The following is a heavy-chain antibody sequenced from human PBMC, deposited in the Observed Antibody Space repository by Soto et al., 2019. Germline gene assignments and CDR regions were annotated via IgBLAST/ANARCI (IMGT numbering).Heavy chain of an antibody. D-gene: IGHD4-17*01. CDR3: ARGASSVTTSYFDL. J-gene: IGHJ2*01. Sequence: KFQGRVTITRDTSASTAYMELSSLRSEDTAVYYCARGASSVTTSYFDLWGRGTLVTVSS. V-gene: IGHV1-3*01.